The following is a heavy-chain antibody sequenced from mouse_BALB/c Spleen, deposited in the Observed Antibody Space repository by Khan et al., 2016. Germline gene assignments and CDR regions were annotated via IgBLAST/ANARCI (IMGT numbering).Heavy chain of an antibody. CDR1: AYTFTSYV. J-gene: IGHJ3*01. CDR3: ARTYDYGSSTWFAF. CDR2: INPYNEGT. Sequence: VQLQQFGPELVKPGASVKLSCKASAYTFTSYVMHWVKQKPGQGLEWIGYINPYNEGTKFNEKLKGKATLTSDKSSSTAYMELSSLTSEDSAVYYGARTYDYGSSTWFAFWGQGTLVTVSA. V-gene: IGHV1S136*01. D-gene: IGHD1-1*01.